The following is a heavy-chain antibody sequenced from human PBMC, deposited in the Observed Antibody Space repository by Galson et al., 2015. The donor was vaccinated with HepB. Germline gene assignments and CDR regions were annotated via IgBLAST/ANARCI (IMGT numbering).Heavy chain of an antibody. V-gene: IGHV3-48*03. CDR3: AREGGDFWSGYYYYYYYGMDV. Sequence: SLRLSCAASGFTFSSYDMNWVRQAPGKGLEWVSYISSSGSTIYYADSVKGRFTISRDNAKNSLYLQMNSLRAEDTAVYYCAREGGDFWSGYYYYYYYGMDVWGQGTTVTVSS. CDR2: ISSSGSTI. CDR1: GFTFSSYD. D-gene: IGHD3-3*01. J-gene: IGHJ6*02.